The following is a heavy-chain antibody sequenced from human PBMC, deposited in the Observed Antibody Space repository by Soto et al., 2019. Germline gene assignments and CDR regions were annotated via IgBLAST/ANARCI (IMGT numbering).Heavy chain of an antibody. V-gene: IGHV4-59*12. Sequence: SETLSLTCTVSGGSISSYYWSWIRQPPGKGLEWIGYIYYSGSTKYNPSLTSRITISVDTSKNQFSLQLSSVTAADTAVYYCAREGKVRNYDFWSGSGRAYYYYYMDVWGKGTTVTVSS. D-gene: IGHD3-3*01. J-gene: IGHJ6*03. CDR3: AREGKVRNYDFWSGSGRAYYYYYMDV. CDR2: IYYSGST. CDR1: GGSISSYY.